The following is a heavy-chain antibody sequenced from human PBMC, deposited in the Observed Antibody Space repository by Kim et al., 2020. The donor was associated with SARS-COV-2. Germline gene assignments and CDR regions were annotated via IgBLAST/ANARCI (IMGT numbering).Heavy chain of an antibody. D-gene: IGHD2-2*01. V-gene: IGHV3-23*01. J-gene: IGHJ1*01. CDR3: AKVEGSTSCYFCSGGEYFQH. Sequence: RFTISRDNSKNTLYLQMNSLRAEDTAVYYCAKVEGSTSCYFCSGGEYFQHWGQGTLVTVSS.